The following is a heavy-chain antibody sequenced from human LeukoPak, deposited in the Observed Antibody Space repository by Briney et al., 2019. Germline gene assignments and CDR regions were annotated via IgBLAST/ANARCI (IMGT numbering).Heavy chain of an antibody. V-gene: IGHV3-11*04. Sequence: LSLTCTVSGYSISSGYYWGWIRQPPGKGLEWVSSISNGGHEIYYADSVKGRFTISRDNVKKSLFLQMNSLRAEDTAVYYCARDQGNWNANDYWGQGTLVTVSS. CDR2: ISNGGHEI. J-gene: IGHJ4*02. D-gene: IGHD1-20*01. CDR3: ARDQGNWNANDY. CDR1: GYSISSGYY.